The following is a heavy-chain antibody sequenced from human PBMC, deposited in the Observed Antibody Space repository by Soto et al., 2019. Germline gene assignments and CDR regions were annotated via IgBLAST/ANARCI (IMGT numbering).Heavy chain of an antibody. CDR1: GVSISSDGYS. D-gene: IGHD3-3*01. Sequence: QLQLQESGSGLVKPSQTLSLTCAVSGVSISSDGYSWSWIRQPPGKGLEWIGFIYQSGSTYYNPSLMSRGTMSVDRSKNQFSLKLTSVTAADTAVYYCARAYYDFWTSYHYGMDVWGQGTTVTVSS. V-gene: IGHV4-30-2*01. CDR3: ARAYYDFWTSYHYGMDV. J-gene: IGHJ6*02. CDR2: IYQSGST.